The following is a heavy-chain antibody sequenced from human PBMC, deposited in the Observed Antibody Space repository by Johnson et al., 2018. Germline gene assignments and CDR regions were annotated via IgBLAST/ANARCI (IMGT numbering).Heavy chain of an antibody. J-gene: IGHJ3*02. D-gene: IGHD3-22*01. CDR2: IRSKPNGYAT. CDR3: TRPTHYYDGSGAYPLAFDI. Sequence: VQLVESGGGLVQPGGSLKLSCAASGFTFSDSAMHWVRPASGNGLEGVGRIRSKPNGYATAYAASVQGRFTIPRDDSKTTAYLQMNSLKTADTAVYYCTRPTHYYDGSGAYPLAFDIWGQGTMVTVSS. V-gene: IGHV3-73*01. CDR1: GFTFSDSA.